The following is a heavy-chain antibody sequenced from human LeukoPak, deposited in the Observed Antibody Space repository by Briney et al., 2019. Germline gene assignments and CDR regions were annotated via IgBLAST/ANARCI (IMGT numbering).Heavy chain of an antibody. D-gene: IGHD6-6*01. Sequence: PGGSLRLSCAASGFTFSGYWMNWVRQAPGKGLVWVSRINSDGSSTSYADSVKGRFTISRDNARNTLYLQMNSLRAEDTAVYYCARSASIAARYEAYYYYYMDVWGKGTTVTVSS. J-gene: IGHJ6*03. V-gene: IGHV3-74*01. CDR3: ARSASIAARYEAYYYYYMDV. CDR1: GFTFSGYW. CDR2: INSDGSST.